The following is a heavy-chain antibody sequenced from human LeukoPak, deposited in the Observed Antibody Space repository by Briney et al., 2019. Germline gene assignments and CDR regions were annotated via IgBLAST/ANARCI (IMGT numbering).Heavy chain of an antibody. J-gene: IGHJ4*02. V-gene: IGHV4-38-2*02. CDR2: IYHSGST. D-gene: IGHD2-2*01. CDR1: GYSISSGYY. Sequence: PSETLSLTCTVSGYSISSGYYWGWIRQPPGKELEWIGSIYHSGSTYYNPSLKGRVTISVDTSKNQFSLKLSSVTAADTAVYYCARDKGDIVVVPAAELDYWGQGTLVTVSS. CDR3: ARDKGDIVVVPAAELDY.